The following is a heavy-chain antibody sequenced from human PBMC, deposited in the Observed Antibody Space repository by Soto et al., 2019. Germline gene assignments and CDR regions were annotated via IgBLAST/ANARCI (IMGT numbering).Heavy chain of an antibody. CDR1: GYTFSTYW. J-gene: IGHJ4*02. Sequence: GESLKISCKGSGYTFSTYWIGWVRQMPGKGLEWMGIIYPGDSDTRYSPSFQGQVAISADKSISTAYLQWSGLKASDTAMYYCARRGSGGSSDYWGQGTLVTVSS. CDR3: ARRGSGGSSDY. CDR2: IYPGDSDT. D-gene: IGHD2-15*01. V-gene: IGHV5-51*01.